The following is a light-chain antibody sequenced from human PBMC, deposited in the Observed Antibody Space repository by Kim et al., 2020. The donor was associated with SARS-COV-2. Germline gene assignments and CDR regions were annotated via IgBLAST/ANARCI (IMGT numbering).Light chain of an antibody. Sequence: GQRVTISCSGSRSNIGNNVVNWYQQVPGTAPKLLIYSNDHRPSGVPDRFSGSKSGTSASLAISWLQSEDEADYYCAAWDDSLSGVVFGGGTQLTVL. CDR2: SND. V-gene: IGLV1-44*01. J-gene: IGLJ2*01. CDR1: RSNIGNNV. CDR3: AAWDDSLSGVV.